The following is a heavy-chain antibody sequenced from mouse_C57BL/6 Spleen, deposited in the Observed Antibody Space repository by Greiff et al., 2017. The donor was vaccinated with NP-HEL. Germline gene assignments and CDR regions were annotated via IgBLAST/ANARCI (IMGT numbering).Heavy chain of an antibody. CDR2: ISDGGSYT. D-gene: IGHD1-1*01. V-gene: IGHV5-4*01. CDR3: AREGYYYGSRGNYFDY. CDR1: GFTFSSYA. J-gene: IGHJ2*01. Sequence: EVQGVESGGGLVKPGGSLKLSCAASGFTFSSYAMSWVRQTPEKRLEWVATISDGGSYTYYPDNVKGRFTISRDNAKNNLYLQMSHLKSEDTAMYYCAREGYYYGSRGNYFDYWGQGTTLTVSS.